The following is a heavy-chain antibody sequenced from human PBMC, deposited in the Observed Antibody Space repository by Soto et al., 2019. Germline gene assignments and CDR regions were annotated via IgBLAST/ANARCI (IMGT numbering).Heavy chain of an antibody. CDR3: ARDLPRHSGSYPAYWYFDL. D-gene: IGHD1-26*01. V-gene: IGHV1-18*01. J-gene: IGHJ2*01. CDR2: ISAYNGNT. CDR1: GYTFTSYG. Sequence: QVQLVQSGAEVKKPGASVKVSCKASGYTFTSYGISWVRQAPGQGLEWMGWISAYNGNTNYAQKLQGRVTITTDTSTSTAYMELRSLRSDDTAVYYCARDLPRHSGSYPAYWYFDLWGRGTLVTVSS.